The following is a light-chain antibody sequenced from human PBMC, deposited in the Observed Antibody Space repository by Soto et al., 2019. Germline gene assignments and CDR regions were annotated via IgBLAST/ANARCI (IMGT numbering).Light chain of an antibody. CDR2: EVS. CDR1: SSDVGSYNL. Sequence: QSALTQPASVSGSPGQSITISCTGTSSDVGSYNLVSWYQQHPGKAPKLMIYEVSKRPSGVSNRFSGSKSGNTASLTISWLQAEDEADYYCCSYAGSRVFGGGTKVTVL. V-gene: IGLV2-23*02. CDR3: CSYAGSRV. J-gene: IGLJ3*02.